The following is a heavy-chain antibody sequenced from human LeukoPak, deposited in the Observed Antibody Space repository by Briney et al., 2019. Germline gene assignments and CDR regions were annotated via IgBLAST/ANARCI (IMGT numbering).Heavy chain of an antibody. CDR3: ARDRSLYCGGDCYDNYYYYMDV. CDR2: IYNSGSI. V-gene: IGHV4-59*01. J-gene: IGHJ6*03. Sequence: KPSETLSLTCSVSGASISSSYWSWIRQPPGKGLEWIGYIYNSGSINYNPSLRSRVTISVDTSKNQVSLRLSSVTTTDTAVYYCARDRSLYCGGDCYDNYYYYMDVWGKGTTVTVSS. D-gene: IGHD2-21*02. CDR1: GASISSSY.